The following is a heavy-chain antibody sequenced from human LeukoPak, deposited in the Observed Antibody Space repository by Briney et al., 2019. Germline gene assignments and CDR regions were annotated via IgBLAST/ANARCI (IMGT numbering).Heavy chain of an antibody. CDR2: ISGSGGST. V-gene: IGHV3-23*01. CDR3: AKEASFYYYGSGSYYHVGYFDY. Sequence: GGSLRLSCAASGFTFSSYAMSWVRQAPVKGLKWVSAISGSGGSTYYADSVKGRFTISRDNSKNTLYLQMNSLRAEDTAVYYCAKEASFYYYGSGSYYHVGYFDYWGQGTLVTVSS. D-gene: IGHD3-10*01. J-gene: IGHJ4*02. CDR1: GFTFSSYA.